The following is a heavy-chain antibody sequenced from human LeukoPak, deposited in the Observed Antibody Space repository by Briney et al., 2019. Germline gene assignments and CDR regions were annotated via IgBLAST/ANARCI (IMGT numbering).Heavy chain of an antibody. J-gene: IGHJ6*03. CDR2: IYHSGSS. Sequence: PSETLSLTCAVSGASISSSNWWSWVRQPPGKGLEWIGEIYHSGSSNYNPSLKSRVTISVDKSKNQFSLKLSSVTAADTAVYYCARKYTYGTHYYYYMDVWGKGTTVTVSS. CDR3: ARKYTYGTHYYYYMDV. D-gene: IGHD5-18*01. CDR1: GASISSSNW. V-gene: IGHV4-4*02.